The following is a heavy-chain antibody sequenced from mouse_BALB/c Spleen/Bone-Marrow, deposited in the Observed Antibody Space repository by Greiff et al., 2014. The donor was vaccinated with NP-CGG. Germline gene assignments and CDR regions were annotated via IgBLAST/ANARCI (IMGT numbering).Heavy chain of an antibody. CDR2: IWAGGST. J-gene: IGHJ4*01. D-gene: IGHD2-3*01. CDR1: GFSLTSYG. CDR3: VREDGHLHYYSMDY. Sequence: VQLVESGPGLVAPSQSLSITCTVSGFSLTSYGVHWVRQPPGEGLEWLGVIWAGGSTNYNSALMSRLSISKDNSKSQVFLKMNSLQTDDTAMYYCVREDGHLHYYSMDYWGQGTSVTVSS. V-gene: IGHV2-9*02.